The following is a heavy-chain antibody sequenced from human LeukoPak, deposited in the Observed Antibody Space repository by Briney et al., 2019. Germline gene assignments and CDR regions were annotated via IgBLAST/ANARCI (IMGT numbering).Heavy chain of an antibody. CDR3: ARDRRYYDTSGTVYYDAMDV. D-gene: IGHD3-22*01. CDR2: ISYSGST. J-gene: IGHJ6*02. Sequence: SETLSLTCTVSGGSMSSYYWSRTRQPPGKGLEWIGYISYSGSTNYNPSLKSRVTISVDTSKNHFSLKLSSVTAADTAVYYCARDRRYYDTSGTVYYDAMDVWGQGTTVTVSS. V-gene: IGHV4-59*01. CDR1: GGSMSSYY.